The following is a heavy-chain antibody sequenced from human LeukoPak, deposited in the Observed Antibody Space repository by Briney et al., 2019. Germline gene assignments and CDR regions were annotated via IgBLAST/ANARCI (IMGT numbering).Heavy chain of an antibody. Sequence: PGGSLRLSCAASGFTFSSYSMNWVRRAQGKGREWSSSIRGSSSYIYYADSVKGRFTISRDDAKNSLYLQMNSLRAEDTAVYYCARAALDTAMVTSACDYWGQGTLVTVSS. CDR2: IRGSSSYI. V-gene: IGHV3-21*01. CDR3: ARAALDTAMVTSACDY. CDR1: GFTFSSYS. J-gene: IGHJ4*02. D-gene: IGHD5-18*01.